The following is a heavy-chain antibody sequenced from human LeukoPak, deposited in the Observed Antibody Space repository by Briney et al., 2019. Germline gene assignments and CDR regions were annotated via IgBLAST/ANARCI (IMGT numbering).Heavy chain of an antibody. J-gene: IGHJ6*02. Sequence: ASVTVSCKASGYTFTSYDINWVRQATGQGLEWMGWMNPNSGNTGYAQKFQGRVTMTRNTSISTAYMELSSLRSEDTAVYYCARDAGYSSSWYLGDYYYGMDVWGQGTTVTVSS. V-gene: IGHV1-8*01. CDR3: ARDAGYSSSWYLGDYYYGMDV. CDR2: MNPNSGNT. D-gene: IGHD6-13*01. CDR1: GYTFTSYD.